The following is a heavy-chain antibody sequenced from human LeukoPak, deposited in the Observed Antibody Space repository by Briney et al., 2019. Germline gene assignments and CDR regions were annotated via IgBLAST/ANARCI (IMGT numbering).Heavy chain of an antibody. V-gene: IGHV6-1*01. CDR3: AREPAAFDI. Sequence: SQTLSLTCVISGDSVSSNSVAWNWIRQSPPRGLEWLGRTYYRSKWYNDYAVSVRSRITIDPDTSKNQFSLQLKSVTPEDTAVYYCAREPAAFDIWGQGTVVTVSS. CDR2: TYYRSKWYN. J-gene: IGHJ3*02. CDR1: GDSVSSNSVA.